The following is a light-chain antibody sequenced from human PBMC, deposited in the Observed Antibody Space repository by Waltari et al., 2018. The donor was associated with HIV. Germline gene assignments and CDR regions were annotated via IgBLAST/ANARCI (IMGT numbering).Light chain of an antibody. CDR2: RND. CDR1: SSNSGSNY. Sequence: QSVLIQPPSPSGTPGQRVTISCSGSSSNSGSNYVYWYQQLPGTAPKLLIYRNDQRPSGVPDRFSGSKSGTSASLAISGLRSEDEADYYCAAWDDSLSGPVFGGGTKVTVL. CDR3: AAWDDSLSGPV. J-gene: IGLJ2*01. V-gene: IGLV1-47*01.